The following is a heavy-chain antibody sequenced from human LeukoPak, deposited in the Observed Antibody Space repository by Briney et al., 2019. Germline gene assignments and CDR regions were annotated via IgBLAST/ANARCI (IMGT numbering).Heavy chain of an antibody. CDR3: ATTGADNYGSGTNHHYYYYMDV. CDR2: IYTSGST. CDR1: GRSISSYY. V-gene: IGHV4-4*07. D-gene: IGHD3-10*01. J-gene: IGHJ6*03. Sequence: SETLSLTCTVSGRSISSYYWSWIRQPAGKGLEWIGRIYTSGSTNYNPSLKSRVTMSVDTSKNQFPLKLSAVTAADTTVYYCATTGADNYGSGTNHHYYYYMDVWGKGTTVTVSS.